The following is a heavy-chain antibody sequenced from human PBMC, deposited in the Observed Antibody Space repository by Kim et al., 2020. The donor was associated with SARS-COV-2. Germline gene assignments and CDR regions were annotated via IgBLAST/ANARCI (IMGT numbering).Heavy chain of an antibody. CDR2: ISYDGSNK. D-gene: IGHD4-17*01. Sequence: GGSLRLSCAASGFTFSSYGMHWVRQAPGKGLEWVAVISYDGSNKYYADSVKGRFTISRDNSKNTLYLQMNSLRAEDTAVYYCARAHLTTIYYYYGMDVWGQGTTVTVSS. CDR1: GFTFSSYG. CDR3: ARAHLTTIYYYYGMDV. J-gene: IGHJ6*02. V-gene: IGHV3-33*05.